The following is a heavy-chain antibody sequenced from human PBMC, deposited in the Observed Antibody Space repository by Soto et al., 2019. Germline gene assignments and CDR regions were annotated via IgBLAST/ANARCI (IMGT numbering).Heavy chain of an antibody. D-gene: IGHD3-10*01. CDR1: GDSVSSNSAA. Sequence: KQSQTLSLTCAISGDSVSSNSAAWNWIRQSPSRGLEWLGRTYYRSKWYNDYAVSVKSRITINPDTSKNQFSLQLNSGTPEDTAVYYCATGAGDPNPGYAFDIWGQGTMGTVS. V-gene: IGHV6-1*01. CDR3: ATGAGDPNPGYAFDI. CDR2: TYYRSKWYN. J-gene: IGHJ3*02.